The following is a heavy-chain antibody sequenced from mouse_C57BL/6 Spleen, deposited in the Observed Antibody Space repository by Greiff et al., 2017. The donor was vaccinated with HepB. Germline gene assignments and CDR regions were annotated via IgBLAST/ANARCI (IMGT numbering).Heavy chain of an antibody. V-gene: IGHV5-4*03. CDR3: ARGENYGRYFDV. D-gene: IGHD1-1*01. CDR1: GFTFSSYA. CDR2: ISDGGSYT. Sequence: EVKLVESGGGLVKPGGSLKLSCAASGFTFSSYAMSWVRQTPEKKLEWVATISDGGSYTYYPDNVKGRFTISRDNAKNNLYLQMSHLKSEDTAMYYCARGENYGRYFDVWGTGTTVTVSS. J-gene: IGHJ1*03.